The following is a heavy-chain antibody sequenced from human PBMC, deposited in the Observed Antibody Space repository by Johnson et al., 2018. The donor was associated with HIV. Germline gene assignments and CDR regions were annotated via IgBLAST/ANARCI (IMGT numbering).Heavy chain of an antibody. Sequence: VQVVESGGGVVRPGGSLRLSCAASGFTFDDYGMSWVRQAPGKGLEWVSGINWNGGSTGYADSVKGRFTISRDNAKNSLYLQMNSLRAEDTAVYYCARATYYYDSSGYRGDAFDLWGQGTMVTVSS. J-gene: IGHJ3*01. CDR2: INWNGGST. D-gene: IGHD3-22*01. V-gene: IGHV3-20*04. CDR3: ARATYYYDSSGYRGDAFDL. CDR1: GFTFDDYG.